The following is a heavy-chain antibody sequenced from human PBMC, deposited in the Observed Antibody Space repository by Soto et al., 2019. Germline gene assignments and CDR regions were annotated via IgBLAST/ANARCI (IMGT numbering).Heavy chain of an antibody. CDR3: AREDGIAGETSAFDY. V-gene: IGHV4-4*08. J-gene: IGHJ4*01. D-gene: IGHD1-26*01. CDR1: GGSISSYY. Sequence: PSETLSLTCTVSGGSISSYYWSWIRQPPGKGLEWIGYIYYSGSTNYNPSLKSRFTISRDNAKNSLFLQMSSLTAEDTAVYYCAREDGIAGETSAFDYWGHGTLVTVSS. CDR2: IYYSGST.